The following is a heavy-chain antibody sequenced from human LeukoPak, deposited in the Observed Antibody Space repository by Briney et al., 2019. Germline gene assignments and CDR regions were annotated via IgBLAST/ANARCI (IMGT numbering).Heavy chain of an antibody. V-gene: IGHV3-23*01. D-gene: IGHD3-9*01. CDR1: GFTFSSYA. Sequence: GGSLRLSCAASGFTFSSYAMSWVRQAPGKGLEWVSAISGSGGSTYYADSVKGRFTISRDNSKNTLYLQMNSLRAEDTAVYYCASPPLRYFDWLYAGYWGQGTLVTVSS. CDR3: ASPPLRYFDWLYAGY. CDR2: ISGSGGST. J-gene: IGHJ4*02.